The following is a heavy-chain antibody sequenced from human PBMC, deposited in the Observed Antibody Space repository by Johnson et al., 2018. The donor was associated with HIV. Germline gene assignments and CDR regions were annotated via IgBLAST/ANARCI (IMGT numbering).Heavy chain of an antibody. CDR2: ISGSGGRA. Sequence: VQLVESGGGLVQPGGSLRLSCAASGFTFSSYAMSWVRQAPGKGLEWVSAISGSGGRAYYADSVKGRFTISRDNSKNTLYRQMNSRRAEDTAVYDLAKGGWGYCSSTSCYAFDIWGQGTMVTVSS. V-gene: IGHV3-23*04. J-gene: IGHJ3*02. CDR1: GFTFSSYA. D-gene: IGHD2-2*01. CDR3: AKGGWGYCSSTSCYAFDI.